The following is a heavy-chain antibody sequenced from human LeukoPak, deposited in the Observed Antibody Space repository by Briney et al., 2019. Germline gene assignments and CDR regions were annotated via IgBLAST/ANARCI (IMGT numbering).Heavy chain of an antibody. CDR2: IIPILGIA. CDR1: GGTFSSYA. J-gene: IGHJ4*02. D-gene: IGHD1-14*01. CDR3: GTGMPIDY. Sequence: GSSVKVSCKASGGTFSSYAISWVRQAPGQGLEWMGRIIPILGIANYAQRFQGRVTITADKSTSTAYMELSSLRSEDTAVYYCGTGMPIDYWGQGTLVTVSS. V-gene: IGHV1-69*04.